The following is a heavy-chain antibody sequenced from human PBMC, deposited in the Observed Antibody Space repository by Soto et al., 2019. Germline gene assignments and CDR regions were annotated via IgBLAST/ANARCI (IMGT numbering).Heavy chain of an antibody. Sequence: GGSLRLSCAASGFTFSDYYMSWIRQAPGKGLEWVSYISSSGSTIYYADSVKGRFTISRDNAKNSLYLQMNSLRAEDTAVYYCARRWGVPAAMIVYYYYYMDVWGKGTTVTVSS. D-gene: IGHD2-2*01. V-gene: IGHV3-11*01. CDR3: ARRWGVPAAMIVYYYYYMDV. J-gene: IGHJ6*03. CDR1: GFTFSDYY. CDR2: ISSSGSTI.